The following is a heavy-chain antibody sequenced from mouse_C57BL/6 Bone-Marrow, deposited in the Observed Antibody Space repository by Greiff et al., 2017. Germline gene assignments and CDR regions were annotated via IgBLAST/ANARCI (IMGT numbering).Heavy chain of an antibody. Sequence: QVQLKESGPGILQSSQTLRLTCSFSGFSLSTSGMGVSWIRQPSGKGLEWLAHIYWDVDKRYNPSLKRPLTISKDTSRNQVFLKITSVDTADTATYYCARSGDYYGSSYVWVYFDYWGQGTTLTVSS. V-gene: IGHV8-12*01. CDR3: ARSGDYYGSSYVWVYFDY. CDR2: IYWDVDK. CDR1: GFSLSTSGMG. J-gene: IGHJ2*01. D-gene: IGHD1-1*01.